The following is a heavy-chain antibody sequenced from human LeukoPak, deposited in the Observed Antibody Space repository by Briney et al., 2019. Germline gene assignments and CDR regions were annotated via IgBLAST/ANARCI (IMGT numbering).Heavy chain of an antibody. CDR3: AREGPDYDGNSLDY. CDR1: GSTFSSYA. D-gene: IGHD4-23*01. J-gene: IGHJ4*02. Sequence: PGGSLRLSCAASGSTFSSYAMNWVRQAPGKGLEWVAVISYDGGNKYYADSVKGRFTISRDNSKNTLYVQMNSLRGEDTAVYYCAREGPDYDGNSLDYWGQGTLVTVSS. V-gene: IGHV3-30-3*01. CDR2: ISYDGGNK.